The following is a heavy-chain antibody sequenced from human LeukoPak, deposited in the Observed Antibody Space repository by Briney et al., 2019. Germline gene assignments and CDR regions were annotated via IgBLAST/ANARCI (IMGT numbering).Heavy chain of an antibody. J-gene: IGHJ4*02. CDR2: IKQDGSAK. V-gene: IGHV3-7*01. CDR1: GFSLSTYW. CDR3: ARVGTDSPWLWDS. D-gene: IGHD5-18*01. Sequence: GGSLRLSCAASGFSLSTYWMSWVRQAPGRGLEWVANIKQDGSAKYYVDSVKGRFTIARDNAKNSLYLQMNSLRADDTAVYYCARVGTDSPWLWDSWGQGTLVTVSS.